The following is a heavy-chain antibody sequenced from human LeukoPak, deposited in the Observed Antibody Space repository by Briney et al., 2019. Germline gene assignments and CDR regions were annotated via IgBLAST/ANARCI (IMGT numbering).Heavy chain of an antibody. V-gene: IGHV3-21*01. Sequence: PGGSLRLSCAASGFTFSSYSMNWVRQAPGKGLEWVSSISSSSSYIYYADSVKGRFTISRDNAKNSLYLQMNSLRAEDTAVYYCASDGSRWPQLGAAFDIWGQGTMVTVSS. J-gene: IGHJ3*02. CDR2: ISSSSSYI. D-gene: IGHD5-24*01. CDR1: GFTFSSYS. CDR3: ASDGSRWPQLGAAFDI.